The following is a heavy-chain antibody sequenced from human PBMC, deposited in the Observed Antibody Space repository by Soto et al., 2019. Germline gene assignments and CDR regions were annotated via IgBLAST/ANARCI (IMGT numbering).Heavy chain of an antibody. CDR3: ARGPAHFDY. CDR2: INPSGGSP. J-gene: IGHJ4*02. CDR1: GYTFTNYY. Sequence: ASVKVSCKASGYTFTNYYVHWVRQAPGQGLEWMGIINPSGGSPTYAQKFQGRVTMTSDTSTSTVYMELSSLRSEDTAVYYCARGPAHFDYWGQGTLVTVSS. V-gene: IGHV1-46*01.